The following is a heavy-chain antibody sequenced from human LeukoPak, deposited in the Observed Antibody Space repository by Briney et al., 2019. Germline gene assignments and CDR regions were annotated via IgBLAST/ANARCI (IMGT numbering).Heavy chain of an antibody. Sequence: GGTLRLSCAASGFTFSSYGMSWVRQAPGKGLEWVSTISGSGGSTYYADSVKGRFTISRDNSKNTLYLQMNSLRAEDTAVYYCAREIVATLSPASYMDVWGKGTTVTVSS. D-gene: IGHD5-12*01. CDR2: ISGSGGST. CDR1: GFTFSSYG. V-gene: IGHV3-23*01. J-gene: IGHJ6*03. CDR3: AREIVATLSPASYMDV.